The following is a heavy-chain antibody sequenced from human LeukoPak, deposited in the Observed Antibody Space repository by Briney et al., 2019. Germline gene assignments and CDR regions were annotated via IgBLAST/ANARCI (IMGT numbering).Heavy chain of an antibody. CDR3: ASMGVVVVAAPYGMDF. J-gene: IGHJ6*02. CDR1: GFTVSSNY. D-gene: IGHD2-15*01. V-gene: IGHV3-53*04. Sequence: GGSLRLSCAASGFTVSSNYMSWVRQAPGKGLEWVSVIYSGGSTYYADSVKGRFTISRHNSKNTLYLQMNSLRAEDTAVYSCASMGVVVVAAPYGMDFWGQGTTFTVSS. CDR2: IYSGGST.